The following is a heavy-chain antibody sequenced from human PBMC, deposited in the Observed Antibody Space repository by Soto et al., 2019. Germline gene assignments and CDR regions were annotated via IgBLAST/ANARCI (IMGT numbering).Heavy chain of an antibody. CDR3: ARDPRSIAARHVPGGMDV. J-gene: IGHJ6*02. CDR1: GYTFTGYY. D-gene: IGHD6-6*01. CDR2: INPNSGGT. V-gene: IGHV1-2*02. Sequence: QVQLVQSGAEVKKPGASVKVSCKASGYTFTGYYMHWVRQAPGQGLEWMGWINPNSGGTNYAQKFQGGATMTRDTSISTAYMELSRLRSDDTAVYYCARDPRSIAARHVPGGMDVWGQGTTVTVSS.